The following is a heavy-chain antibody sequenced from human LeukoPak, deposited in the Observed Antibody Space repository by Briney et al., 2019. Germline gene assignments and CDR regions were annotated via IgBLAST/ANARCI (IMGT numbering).Heavy chain of an antibody. CDR3: ARDAGYCSGGSCYYMDV. CDR2: ISSSSSYI. CDR1: GFTFNSYA. V-gene: IGHV3-21*01. D-gene: IGHD2-15*01. Sequence: GGPLRLSCAASGFTFNSYAMSWVRQAPGKGLEWVSSISSSSSYIYYADSVKGRFTISRDNAKNSLYLQMNSLRAEDTAVYYCARDAGYCSGGSCYYMDVWGKGTTVTVSS. J-gene: IGHJ6*03.